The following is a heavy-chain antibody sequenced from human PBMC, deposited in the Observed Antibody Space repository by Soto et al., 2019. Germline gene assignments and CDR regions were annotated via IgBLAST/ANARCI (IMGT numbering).Heavy chain of an antibody. CDR3: AKDEQNGGFDP. Sequence: EVQLLESGGGLVQPGGSLRLSCAASGFPFTSYAMRWVRQAPGKGLEWVSAISGSGGSTYYADSVKGRFTISRDNSKNTLYLQMNSLRAEDTAVYYCAKDEQNGGFDPWGQGTLVTVSS. J-gene: IGHJ5*02. V-gene: IGHV3-23*01. CDR1: GFPFTSYA. CDR2: ISGSGGST. D-gene: IGHD1-1*01.